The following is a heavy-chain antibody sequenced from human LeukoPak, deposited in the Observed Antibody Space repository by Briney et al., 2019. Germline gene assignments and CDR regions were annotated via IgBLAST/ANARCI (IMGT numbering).Heavy chain of an antibody. CDR1: GFSFSSYE. V-gene: IGHV3-48*03. J-gene: IGHJ4*02. D-gene: IGHD6-19*01. CDR2: ISSSGSTK. Sequence: GGSLRLSCAASGFSFSSYEMNWVRQAPGKGLEWVSYISSSGSTKEYADSVKGRFTISRDNAKSSLYLQMNSLRVEDTAVYYCAREEGLDYWGQGTLVTVSS. CDR3: AREEGLDY.